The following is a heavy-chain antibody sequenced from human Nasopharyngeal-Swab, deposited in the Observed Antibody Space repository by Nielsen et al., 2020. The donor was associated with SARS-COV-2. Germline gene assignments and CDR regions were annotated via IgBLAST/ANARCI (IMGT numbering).Heavy chain of an antibody. V-gene: IGHV3-30*03. CDR3: ARESHPPDWGSGGMDV. CDR1: GFTFTSYA. D-gene: IGHD7-27*01. Sequence: GESLKISCAASGFTFTSYAMTWVRQAPGKGLEWVAVISYDGSNKYYADSVKGRFTISRDNSKNTLYLQMNSLRAEDTAVYYCARESHPPDWGSGGMDVWGQGTTVTVSS. CDR2: ISYDGSNK. J-gene: IGHJ6*02.